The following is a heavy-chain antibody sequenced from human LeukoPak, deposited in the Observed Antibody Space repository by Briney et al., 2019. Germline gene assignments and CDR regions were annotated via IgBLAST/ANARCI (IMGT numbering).Heavy chain of an antibody. CDR1: GFTFSNYW. D-gene: IGHD2-2*01. Sequence: GGSLRLSCAASGFTFSNYWMSWVRQAPGKGLEWVSSISGNGGSTYYADSVKGRFTISRDNSKNTLFLQVNSLRAEDTAVYYCAKDLSVVVSPLFDYWGQGTLVTVSS. J-gene: IGHJ4*02. CDR2: ISGNGGST. CDR3: AKDLSVVVSPLFDY. V-gene: IGHV3-23*01.